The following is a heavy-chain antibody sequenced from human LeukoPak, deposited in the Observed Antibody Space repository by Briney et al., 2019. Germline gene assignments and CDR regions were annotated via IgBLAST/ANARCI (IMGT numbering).Heavy chain of an antibody. J-gene: IGHJ3*02. CDR2: IYYSGST. CDR1: GGSISSSSYY. Sequence: PSETLSLTCTVSGGSISSSSYYWGWIRPPPGKGLEWIGSIYYSGSTYYNPSLKSRVTISVDTSKNQFSLKLSSVTAADTAVYYCARDLLRITMIVVAHDAFDIWGQGTMVTVSS. D-gene: IGHD3-22*01. V-gene: IGHV4-39*01. CDR3: ARDLLRITMIVVAHDAFDI.